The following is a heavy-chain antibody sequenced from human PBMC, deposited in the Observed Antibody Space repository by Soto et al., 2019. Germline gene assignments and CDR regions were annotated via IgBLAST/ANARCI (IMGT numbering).Heavy chain of an antibody. J-gene: IGHJ1*01. CDR1: GYSFTSYG. CDR3: ARDWGTSTVAVTGP. V-gene: IGHV1-18*01. Sequence: GASVKVSCKASGYSFTSYGISWVRQAPGQGLEWMGWISAYNGNTKFAQNFQGRVTMNTDTPTSTDHMELRILRSDATAVYYCARDWGTSTVAVTGPWGQGTLVTVSS. D-gene: IGHD6-19*01. CDR2: ISAYNGNT.